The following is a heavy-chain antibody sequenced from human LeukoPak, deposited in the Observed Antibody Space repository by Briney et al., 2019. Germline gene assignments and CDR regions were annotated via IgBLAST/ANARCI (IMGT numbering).Heavy chain of an antibody. CDR3: ARDWRGSYFPDF. V-gene: IGHV1-2*02. Sequence: GASVKVSCKASGYTFTDHYMHWVRQAPGQGLEWMGWINPNSGDTNYAQKFQGRVTMTRDTSISTAYMELSRLTSDDTAIYYCARDWRGSYFPDFWGQGTLVTVSS. CDR1: GYTFTDHY. D-gene: IGHD1-26*01. J-gene: IGHJ4*02. CDR2: INPNSGDT.